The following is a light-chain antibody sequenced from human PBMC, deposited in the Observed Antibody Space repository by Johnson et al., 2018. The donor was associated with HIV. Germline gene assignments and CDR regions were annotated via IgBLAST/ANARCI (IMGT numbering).Light chain of an antibody. V-gene: IGLV1-51*02. CDR2: KNN. J-gene: IGLJ1*01. Sequence: HSVLTQPPSVSAAPGQRVTIYCSGSRSNTGRNYASWYQQLPGTAPKLLIFKNNERPSGIPDRFSGSKSGTSATLGITGLQTGDEGDYYCGTWDTSLSGGGVFGTGTKVTVL. CDR3: GTWDTSLSGGGV. CDR1: RSNTGRNY.